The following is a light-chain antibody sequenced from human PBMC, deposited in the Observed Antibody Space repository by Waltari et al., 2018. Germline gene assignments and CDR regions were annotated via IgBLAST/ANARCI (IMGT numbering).Light chain of an antibody. J-gene: IGLJ3*02. V-gene: IGLV6-57*04. CDR3: QSYYGTDWV. CDR2: ENN. CDR1: SGSIASNY. Sequence: NFMLTQPHSVSESPGKTVTISCTRSSGSIASNYVPWYQQRPGSAPTTVIYENNQRPPGVSDRFSGSIDSSSNSAPLTISGLKAEDEADYYCQSYYGTDWVFGGGTKLTVL.